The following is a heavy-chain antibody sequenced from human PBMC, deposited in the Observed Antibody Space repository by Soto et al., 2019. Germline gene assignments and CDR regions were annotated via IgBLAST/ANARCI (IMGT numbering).Heavy chain of an antibody. J-gene: IGHJ3*02. CDR2: INAGNGNT. D-gene: IGHD3-9*01. CDR3: ARYEYYDILTGYYSAAFDI. V-gene: IGHV1-3*01. CDR1: GYTFTSYA. Sequence: ASVKVSCKASGYTFTSYAMHWVRQAPGQRLEWMGWINAGNGNTKYSQKFQGRVTMTRDTSASTAYMELRSLRSDDTAVYYCARYEYYDILTGYYSAAFDIWGQGTMVTVSS.